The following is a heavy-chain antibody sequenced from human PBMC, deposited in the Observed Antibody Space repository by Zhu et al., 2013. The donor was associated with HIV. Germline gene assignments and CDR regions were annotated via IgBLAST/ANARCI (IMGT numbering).Heavy chain of an antibody. V-gene: IGHV1-2*02. CDR2: INPNSGGT. J-gene: IGHJ1*01. D-gene: IGHD3-22*01. CDR3: ATGDYYENSGYFGPFQH. CDR1: GYRFTAYY. Sequence: QVQLVQSGAEVKRPGASVTVSCRPSGYRFTAYYIHWVRQAPGQGVEWMGWINPNSGGTNYAQKFQGRVTMTRDTSISTAYMELSRLRSDDTAVYYCATGDYYENSGYFGPFQHWGQGTLVTVSS.